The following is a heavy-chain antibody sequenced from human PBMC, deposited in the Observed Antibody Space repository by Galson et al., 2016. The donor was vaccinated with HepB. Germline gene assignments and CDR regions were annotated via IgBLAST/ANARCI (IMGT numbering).Heavy chain of an antibody. CDR3: ARDGGIEVTGRGFDC. D-gene: IGHD2-21*02. V-gene: IGHV1-69*13. CDR2: IIPIFGTT. Sequence: SVKVSCKASGGTFSSHAITWVRQAPGQGLDWMGGIIPIFGTTNYAQKFQGRVTITADESTSTAYMELSSLRSEDTAVYYCARDGGIEVTGRGFDCWGQGTLVTVSS. CDR1: GGTFSSHA. J-gene: IGHJ4*02.